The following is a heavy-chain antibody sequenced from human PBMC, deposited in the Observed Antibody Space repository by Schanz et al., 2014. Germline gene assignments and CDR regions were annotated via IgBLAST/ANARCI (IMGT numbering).Heavy chain of an antibody. Sequence: DVQLVESGGGLVQPGGSLRLSCAASGFTFTNYSMSWVRQAPGKGLQWVANIKQDGNEKHYVDSVKGRFTISRDNAKNSMYLQMNSRRAEDTAVYYCARRITGTHHNPYYHGMDVWGQGTTVTVSS. V-gene: IGHV3-7*03. J-gene: IGHJ6*02. CDR2: IKQDGNEK. D-gene: IGHD1-20*01. CDR1: GFTFTNYS. CDR3: ARRITGTHHNPYYHGMDV.